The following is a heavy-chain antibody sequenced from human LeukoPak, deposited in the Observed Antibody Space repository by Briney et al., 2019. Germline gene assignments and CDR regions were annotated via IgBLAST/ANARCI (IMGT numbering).Heavy chain of an antibody. CDR2: ISGSDSST. J-gene: IGHJ4*02. Sequence: GGSLRLSCAASGFTFSIFTINWVRQAPGKGLEWVSGISGSDSSTYYADSAKGRFTIARDNSENTLYVQMNSLRAEDTAVYYCAKDAGTWGYGYYFDYWGLGTLVTVSS. CDR3: AKDAGTWGYGYYFDY. CDR1: GFTFSIFT. D-gene: IGHD7-27*01. V-gene: IGHV3-23*01.